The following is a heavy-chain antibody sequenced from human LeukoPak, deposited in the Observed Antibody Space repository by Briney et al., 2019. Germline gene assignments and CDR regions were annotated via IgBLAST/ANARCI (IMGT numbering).Heavy chain of an antibody. J-gene: IGHJ4*02. CDR1: AGSISSSSYY. CDR3: ARQGDYYDSSGAHGPFDY. CDR2: IYHSGRT. D-gene: IGHD3-22*01. Sequence: SSETLSLTRSVSAGSISSSSYYWGWIRQPPGKGLEWIGSIYHSGRTYYNPSLKSRVTMSVDTSKNQFSLTLSSVTAADTAVYYCARQGDYYDSSGAHGPFDYWGQGTLVTVSS. V-gene: IGHV4-39*01.